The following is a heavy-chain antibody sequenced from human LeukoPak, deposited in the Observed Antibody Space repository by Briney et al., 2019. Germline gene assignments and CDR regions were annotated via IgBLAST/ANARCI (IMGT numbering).Heavy chain of an antibody. J-gene: IGHJ3*02. CDR1: GGSISSGGYS. Sequence: SETLSLTCAVSGGSISSGGYSWSWIRQPPGKGLEWIGYIYHSGSTYYNPSLKSRVTISVNRSKNQFSLKLSSVTAADTAVYYCARDRRSWSAFDIWGQGTMVTVSS. CDR3: ARDRRSWSAFDI. CDR2: IYHSGST. V-gene: IGHV4-30-2*01. D-gene: IGHD2-15*01.